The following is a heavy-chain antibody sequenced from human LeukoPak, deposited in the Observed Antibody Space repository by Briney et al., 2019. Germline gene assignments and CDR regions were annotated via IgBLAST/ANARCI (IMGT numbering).Heavy chain of an antibody. CDR3: ARAITMVRGVKSYYYYYMDV. D-gene: IGHD3-10*01. V-gene: IGHV1-69*01. Sequence: SVKVSCKASGDTFSSYAISWVRQAPGQGLEWMGGIIPIFGTANYAQKFQGRVTITADESTSTAYMELSSLRSEDTAVYYCARAITMVRGVKSYYYYYMDVWGKGTTVTVSS. CDR2: IIPIFGTA. J-gene: IGHJ6*03. CDR1: GDTFSSYA.